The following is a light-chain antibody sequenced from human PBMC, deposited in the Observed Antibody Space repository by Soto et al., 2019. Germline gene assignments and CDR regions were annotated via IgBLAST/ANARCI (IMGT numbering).Light chain of an antibody. CDR1: QDITNY. Sequence: IQLTQSPSSLTASVGDSVTITCQASQDITNYLNWYQHKPGKAPKLLIYDASNLEPGVPSRFSGRGSGRDFTFTISSLQPEDTATYYCQQYEDIPPTFGQGTRLEIK. CDR2: DAS. CDR3: QQYEDIPPT. V-gene: IGKV1-33*01. J-gene: IGKJ5*01.